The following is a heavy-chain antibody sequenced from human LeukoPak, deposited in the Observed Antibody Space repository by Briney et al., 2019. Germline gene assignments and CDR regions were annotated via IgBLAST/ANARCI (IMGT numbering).Heavy chain of an antibody. J-gene: IGHJ4*02. Sequence: ASVKVSCKASGYTFTGYYMHWVRQAPGQGLEWMGWISAYNGNTNYAQKLQGRVTMTTDTSTSTAYMELRSLRSDDTAVYYCAIGSSSYDYWGQGTLVTVSS. CDR1: GYTFTGYY. CDR3: AIGSSSYDY. V-gene: IGHV1-18*04. D-gene: IGHD6-6*01. CDR2: ISAYNGNT.